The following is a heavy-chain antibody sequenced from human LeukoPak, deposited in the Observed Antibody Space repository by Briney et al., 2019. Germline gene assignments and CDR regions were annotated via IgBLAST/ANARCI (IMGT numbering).Heavy chain of an antibody. Sequence: PGGSLRLSCAASGFTFSRNWMHWVRQAPGKGLVWVSRINSDGSSTSYAGSVMGRFTISRDNAKNSLYLQMNSLRAEDMALYYCAKGTFGEVQYYMDVWGKGTTVTVSS. CDR2: INSDGSST. V-gene: IGHV3-74*01. CDR3: AKGTFGEVQYYMDV. J-gene: IGHJ6*03. D-gene: IGHD3-16*01. CDR1: GFTFSRNW.